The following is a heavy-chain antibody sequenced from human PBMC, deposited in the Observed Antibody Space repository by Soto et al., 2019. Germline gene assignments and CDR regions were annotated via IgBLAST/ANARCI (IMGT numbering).Heavy chain of an antibody. Sequence: SETLSLTCTVSGGSISSYYWSWIRQPPGKGLEWIGYIYYSGSTNYNPSLKSRVTISVDTSKNQFSLKLSSVTASDTAVYYCARGTNLYYDFWSGYPRGFDPWGQGTLVTVSS. CDR3: ARGTNLYYDFWSGYPRGFDP. D-gene: IGHD3-3*01. V-gene: IGHV4-59*01. CDR1: GGSISSYY. CDR2: IYYSGST. J-gene: IGHJ5*02.